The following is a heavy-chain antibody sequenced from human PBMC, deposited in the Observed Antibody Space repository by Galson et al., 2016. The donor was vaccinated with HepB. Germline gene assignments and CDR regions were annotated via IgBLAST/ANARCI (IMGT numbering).Heavy chain of an antibody. Sequence: SLRLSCAASGFTFSSFAMSWVRQAPGKGLEWVSSISGTGANTHYADSVEGRFTISRDNSKNTLFLQMNSLRDDDTAVYYCAKVRMPGTKVIYFPHWGQGTLFTVS. CDR3: AKVRMPGTKVIYFPH. CDR2: ISGTGANT. CDR1: GFTFSSFA. J-gene: IGHJ1*01. V-gene: IGHV3-23*01. D-gene: IGHD1-1*01.